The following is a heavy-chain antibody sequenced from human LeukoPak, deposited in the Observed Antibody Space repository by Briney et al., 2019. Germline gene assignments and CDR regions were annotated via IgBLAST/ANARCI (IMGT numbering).Heavy chain of an antibody. Sequence: GGSLRLSCVASGFTFSNYAMNWVRQAPGEGLEWVSEISISGGTTYYADSVKGRFTISRDNSKNTLYLQMNSLRAEDTAVYYCAKVVSTRAFDYWGQGTLVTVSS. V-gene: IGHV3-23*01. CDR2: ISISGGTT. D-gene: IGHD2-15*01. CDR1: GFTFSNYA. J-gene: IGHJ4*02. CDR3: AKVVSTRAFDY.